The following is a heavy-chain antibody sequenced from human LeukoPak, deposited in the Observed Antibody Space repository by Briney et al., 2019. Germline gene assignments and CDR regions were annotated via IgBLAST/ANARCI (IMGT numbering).Heavy chain of an antibody. J-gene: IGHJ4*02. CDR2: INQDGSEK. CDR3: ARDSGYASFSY. CDR1: GFTFSNYW. V-gene: IGHV3-7*01. D-gene: IGHD5-12*01. Sequence: GGPLRLSCAASGFTFSNYWMSWVRQAPGKGLEWVANINQDGSEKYYVDSVKGRFTISRDKAKNSLYLQMNSLRAEDTAVYYCARDSGYASFSYWGQGTLVTVSS.